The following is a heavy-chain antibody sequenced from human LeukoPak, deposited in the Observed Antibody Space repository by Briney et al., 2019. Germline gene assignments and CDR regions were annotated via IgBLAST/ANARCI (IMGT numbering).Heavy chain of an antibody. J-gene: IGHJ4*02. V-gene: IGHV3-23*01. CDR3: ARDPYGSGSYLDY. CDR2: ISGNGDYT. CDR1: GFTFSTYA. D-gene: IGHD3-10*01. Sequence: PGGSLRLSCAASGFTFSTYAMSWVRQAPGKGLEWVSFISGNGDYTNYADSVKGRFTISRDNSKNTLYLQMNSLRAEDTAVCYCARDPYGSGSYLDYWGQGTLVTVSS.